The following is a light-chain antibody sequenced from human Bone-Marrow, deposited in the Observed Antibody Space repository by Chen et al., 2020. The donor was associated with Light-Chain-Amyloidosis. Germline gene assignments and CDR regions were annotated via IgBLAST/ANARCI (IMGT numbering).Light chain of an antibody. CDR3: QQYGTSPLT. CDR2: GSS. J-gene: IGKJ4*01. Sequence: DIVLTQSPGTLSLSPGEGANLSCRASQTISSNYLPWYQQKFGQAPRLLIYGSSSRATGIPDRFTGSGSGKDFTLTIHRLEPEDFAMYYCQQYGTSPLTFGGGTKVEIK. CDR1: QTISSNY. V-gene: IGKV3-20*01.